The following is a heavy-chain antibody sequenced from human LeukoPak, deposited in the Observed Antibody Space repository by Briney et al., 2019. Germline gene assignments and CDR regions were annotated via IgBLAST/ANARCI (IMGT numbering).Heavy chain of an antibody. D-gene: IGHD6-13*01. CDR3: ARLGSSWNNFDY. V-gene: IGHV3-30*03. Sequence: GGSLRLSCAASGFTFSSSGMHWVRQAPGKGLEWVAFVSYDGGKKYYADSVKGRFTISRDNAKNSLYLQMNSLKAEDTGVYYCARLGSSWNNFDYWGQGTLVTVSS. CDR1: GFTFSSSG. CDR2: VSYDGGKK. J-gene: IGHJ4*02.